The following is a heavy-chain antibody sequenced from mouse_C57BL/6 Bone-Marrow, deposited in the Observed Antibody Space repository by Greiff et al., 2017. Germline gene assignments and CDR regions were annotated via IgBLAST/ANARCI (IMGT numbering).Heavy chain of an antibody. D-gene: IGHD4-1*01. Sequence: QVQLQQSGAELVRPGASVTLSCKASGYTFTDYEMNWVKQTPVHGLEWIGAIDPETGGTAYNQKFQGKAILTADKSSSTAYMELRSLTSEYTAVYYCTTLPKTYWGQGTTLPVSS. CDR3: TTLPKTY. CDR1: GYTFTDYE. J-gene: IGHJ2*01. CDR2: IDPETGGT. V-gene: IGHV1-15*01.